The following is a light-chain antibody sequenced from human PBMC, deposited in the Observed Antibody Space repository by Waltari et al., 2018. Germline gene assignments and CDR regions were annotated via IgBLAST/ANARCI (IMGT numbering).Light chain of an antibody. Sequence: EIVLTQSPGTLSLSPGERATLSCRASPSVRRTLAWYQQKPGQAPRLLIYDASTRATGIPDRFSGSGSVTDFSLTISRLEPEDFAVYFCQKYGTLPATFGQGTKVEIK. V-gene: IGKV3-20*01. CDR2: DAS. CDR1: PSVRRT. J-gene: IGKJ1*01. CDR3: QKYGTLPAT.